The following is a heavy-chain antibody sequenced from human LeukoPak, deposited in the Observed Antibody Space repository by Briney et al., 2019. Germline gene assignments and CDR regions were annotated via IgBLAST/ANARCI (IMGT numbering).Heavy chain of an antibody. D-gene: IGHD6-13*01. CDR3: ARLGIAAAGSNWFDP. V-gene: IGHV4-4*07. Sequence: SETLSLTCTVSRGSTSTYYWSWIRQPAGKGLEWIGRIYPGGNTNFNPSLMSRVTMSIDTSKNQFSLKLSSVTAADTAVYYCARLGIAAAGSNWFDPWGQGTLVTVSS. CDR1: RGSTSTYY. CDR2: IYPGGNT. J-gene: IGHJ5*02.